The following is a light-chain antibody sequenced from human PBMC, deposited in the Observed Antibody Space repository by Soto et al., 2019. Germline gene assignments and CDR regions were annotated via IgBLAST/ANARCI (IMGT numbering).Light chain of an antibody. Sequence: DIRVTQSPTTLSASVGDRVTITFRASQTITTWMAWYQQKPGKAPKLLVYDASTLQSGVATRFSGSGSGTDFTLTISSLEPEDFAVYYCQQRSNWWTFGQGTKVDI. CDR1: QTITTW. CDR2: DAS. V-gene: IGKV1-5*01. J-gene: IGKJ1*01. CDR3: QQRSNWWT.